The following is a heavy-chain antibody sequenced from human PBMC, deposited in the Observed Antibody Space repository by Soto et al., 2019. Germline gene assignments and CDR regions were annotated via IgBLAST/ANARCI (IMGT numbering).Heavy chain of an antibody. V-gene: IGHV3-7*05. CDR2: IRPDGSDK. D-gene: IGHD5-12*01. CDR1: GFTFSSSW. J-gene: IGHJ4*02. CDR3: ARAINYYFDY. Sequence: PGGSLRLSCVASGFTFSSSWMTWVRQAPGKGLEWVANIRPDGSDKYYVGSVKGRFTISKDNAKNSLYPQMNSLRAEDTAVYYCARAINYYFDYWGQGTLVTVSS.